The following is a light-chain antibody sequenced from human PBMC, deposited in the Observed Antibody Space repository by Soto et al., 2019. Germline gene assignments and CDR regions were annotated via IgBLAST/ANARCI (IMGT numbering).Light chain of an antibody. CDR2: DAS. CDR1: QSVSSY. J-gene: IGKJ1*01. V-gene: IGKV3-11*01. CDR3: QQRSNLWT. Sequence: ETVLTQSPATLPLSPRERATLSRRASQSVSSYLAWYQQKPGQAPRLLIYDASNRATGIPARFSGSGSGTDFTLTISSLEPEDFAVYYCQQRSNLWTFGQGTKVDIK.